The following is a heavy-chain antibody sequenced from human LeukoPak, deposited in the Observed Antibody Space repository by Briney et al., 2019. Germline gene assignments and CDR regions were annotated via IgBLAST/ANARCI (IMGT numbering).Heavy chain of an antibody. CDR1: GGSISSSSYY. CDR2: IYYSGST. CDR3: ASRLGGAANY. J-gene: IGHJ4*02. D-gene: IGHD2-15*01. V-gene: IGHV4-39*07. Sequence: SETLSLTCTVSGGSISSSSYYWGWIRQPPGKGLEWIGSIYYSGSTYYNPSLKSRVTISVDTSKNQFSLKLSSVTAADTAVYYCASRLGGAANYWGQGTLVTVSS.